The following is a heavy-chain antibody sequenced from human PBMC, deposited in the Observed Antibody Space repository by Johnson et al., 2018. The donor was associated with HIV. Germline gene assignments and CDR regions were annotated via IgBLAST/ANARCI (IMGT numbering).Heavy chain of an antibody. V-gene: IGHV3-11*01. J-gene: IGHJ3*02. Sequence: QVQLVESGGGLVKPGGSLRLSCAASGFTFSDYYMSWIRQAPGKGLEWVSYISSSGSTIYYADSVKGRFTISRDNAKNSLYLQMNSLKPGDTAVYYCARVGRVYDSSGYAIDAFDIWGQGTMVTVSS. CDR1: GFTFSDYY. CDR3: ARVGRVYDSSGYAIDAFDI. D-gene: IGHD3-22*01. CDR2: ISSSGSTI.